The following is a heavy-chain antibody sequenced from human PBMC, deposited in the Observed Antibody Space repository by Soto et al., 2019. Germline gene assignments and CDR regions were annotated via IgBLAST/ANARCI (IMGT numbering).Heavy chain of an antibody. V-gene: IGHV1-18*04. Sequence: ASVKVSCKASGYTFTSYGISWVRQAPGQGLEWMGWISAYNGNTNYAQKLQGRVTMTTDTSTSTAYMERRSLRSDDTAVYYCARDRLQWLASSIWFDPWGQGTLVTVSS. D-gene: IGHD6-19*01. CDR2: ISAYNGNT. CDR1: GYTFTSYG. J-gene: IGHJ5*02. CDR3: ARDRLQWLASSIWFDP.